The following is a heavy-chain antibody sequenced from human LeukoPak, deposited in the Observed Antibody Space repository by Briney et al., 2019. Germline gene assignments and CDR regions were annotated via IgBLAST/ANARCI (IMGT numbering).Heavy chain of an antibody. CDR1: GSTFSSYE. CDR3: ARDSSGGDAFDI. V-gene: IGHV3-48*03. CDR2: ISSSGSTI. D-gene: IGHD1-26*01. Sequence: PGGSLRLSCAASGSTFSSYEMNWVRQAPGKGLEWVSYISSSGSTIYYADSVKGRFTISRDNAKNSLYLQMNSLRAEDTAVYYCARDSSGGDAFDIWGQGTMVTVSS. J-gene: IGHJ3*02.